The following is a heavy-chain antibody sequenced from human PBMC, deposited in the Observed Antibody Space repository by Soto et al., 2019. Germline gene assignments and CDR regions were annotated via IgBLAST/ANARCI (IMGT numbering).Heavy chain of an antibody. D-gene: IGHD2-2*01. J-gene: IGHJ6*02. CDR1: GFTFSDYG. CDR2: IWYDGTKK. CDR3: ARQNYLSWYACLDV. Sequence: QVQVVESGGGVVQPGGSLSLSCAGSGFTFSDYGMHWVRQAPGKGLEWVALIWYDGTKKYYADSVQGRFTISRDNAKNTMYLQMNRLRAEDTAIYPCARQNYLSWYACLDVWGQGTTVTVSS. V-gene: IGHV3-33*01.